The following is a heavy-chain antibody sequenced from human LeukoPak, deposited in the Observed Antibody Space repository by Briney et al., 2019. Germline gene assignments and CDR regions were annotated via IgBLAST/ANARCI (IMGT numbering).Heavy chain of an antibody. V-gene: IGHV3-49*04. CDR2: TRSKIYGGAP. D-gene: IGHD2/OR15-2a*01. J-gene: IGHJ4*02. CDR3: ARDQTVSGAKYYFDF. Sequence: GGSLRLSCLTSGFTFRDYGLGWVRQAPGMGLEWVSFTRSKIYGGAPEYAASVRGRFSVSRDDSQSVAYLQMNNLKSEDTAVYYCARDQTVSGAKYYFDFWSPGTLVTVSS. CDR1: GFTFRDYG.